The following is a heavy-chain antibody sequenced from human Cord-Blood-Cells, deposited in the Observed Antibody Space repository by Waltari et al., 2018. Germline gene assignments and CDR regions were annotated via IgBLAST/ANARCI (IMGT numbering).Heavy chain of an antibody. CDR2: IIPIFGTA. CDR1: GGTFSSYA. CDR3: ARVTRGYSGYDDAFDI. J-gene: IGHJ3*02. V-gene: IGHV1-69*06. Sequence: QVQLVQSGAEVKKPGSSVKVSCKASGGTFSSYAISWVRQAPGQGLEWMGGIIPIFGTAKYAQKFQGRVTITADKSTSTAYMELSSLRSEDTAVYYCARVTRGYSGYDDAFDIWGQGTMVTVSS. D-gene: IGHD5-12*01.